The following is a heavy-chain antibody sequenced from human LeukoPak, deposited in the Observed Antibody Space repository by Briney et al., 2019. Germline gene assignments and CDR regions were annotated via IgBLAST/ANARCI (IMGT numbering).Heavy chain of an antibody. CDR3: ARGPNLLRPFY. CDR1: GYTFTSYD. J-gene: IGHJ4*02. V-gene: IGHV1-8*01. Sequence: EASVKVSCKASGYTFTSYDINWVRQATGQGLEWMGYMNPNSGNRVYAQRFQGRVSMTRHMSTRTVYMELSSLRSEDTAVYYCARGPNLLRPFYWGQGTLVTVSS. CDR2: MNPNSGNR. D-gene: IGHD1-26*01.